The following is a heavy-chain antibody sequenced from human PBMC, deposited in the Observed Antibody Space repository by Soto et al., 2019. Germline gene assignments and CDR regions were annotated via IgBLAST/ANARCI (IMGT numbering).Heavy chain of an antibody. V-gene: IGHV3-30-3*01. CDR3: ARDPLGAAAAHMKGGHYYYGMDV. Sequence: QVQLVESGGGVVQPGRSLRLSCAASGFTFSSYAMHWVRQAPGKGLEWVAVISYDGSNKYYADSVKGRFTISRDNSKNTLYLQMNSLRAEDTAVYYCARDPLGAAAAHMKGGHYYYGMDVWGQGTTVTVSS. CDR1: GFTFSSYA. D-gene: IGHD6-13*01. J-gene: IGHJ6*02. CDR2: ISYDGSNK.